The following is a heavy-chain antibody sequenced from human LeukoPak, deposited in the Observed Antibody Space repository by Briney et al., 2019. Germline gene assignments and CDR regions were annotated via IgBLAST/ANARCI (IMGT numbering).Heavy chain of an antibody. J-gene: IGHJ2*01. CDR3: VVILVPGGVWHFDL. CDR2: IYFGGGTTK. Sequence: PGGSLRLSCVASGLTFRNYGFHWIRQAPGKGLEWVAIIYFGGGTTKYYAESVKDRFTITRDDSRDTLYLQMNSLRAEGTAVYYCVVILVPGGVWHFDLWGRGTLVTVSS. CDR1: GLTFRNYG. D-gene: IGHD2-2*01. V-gene: IGHV3-33*03.